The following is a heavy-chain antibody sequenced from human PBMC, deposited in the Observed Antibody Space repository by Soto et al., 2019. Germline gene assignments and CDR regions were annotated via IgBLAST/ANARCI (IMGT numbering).Heavy chain of an antibody. J-gene: IGHJ4*02. CDR3: AREAGYRNYGLRGGHFDY. CDR1: GGTFSSYA. Sequence: QVQLVQSGAEVKKPGSSVKVSCKASGGTFSSYAISWVRQAPGQGLEWMGGIIPIFGTANYAQKFQGRVTITADESTSTAYMELSSLRSEDTAVYYCAREAGYRNYGLRGGHFDYWGQGTLVTVSS. V-gene: IGHV1-69*12. D-gene: IGHD4-4*01. CDR2: IIPIFGTA.